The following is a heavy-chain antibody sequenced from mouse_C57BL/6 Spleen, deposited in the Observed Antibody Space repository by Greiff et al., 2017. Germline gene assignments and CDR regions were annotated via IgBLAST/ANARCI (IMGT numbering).Heavy chain of an antibody. D-gene: IGHD1-1*01. CDR1: GYTFTSYW. CDR3: ARRATTVVAPYWYFDV. V-gene: IGHV1-53*01. CDR2: INPSYGGT. Sequence: QVQLQQPGTELVKPGASVKLSCKASGYTFTSYWMHWVKQRPGQGLEWIGNINPSYGGTNYTEKFKSKATLTVDKSSSTAYMQLSSLTSEDSAVYYCARRATTVVAPYWYFDVWGTGTTVTVSS. J-gene: IGHJ1*03.